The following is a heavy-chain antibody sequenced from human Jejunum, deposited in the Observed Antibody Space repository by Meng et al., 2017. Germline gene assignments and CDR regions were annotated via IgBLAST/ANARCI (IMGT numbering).Heavy chain of an antibody. D-gene: IGHD6-25*01. V-gene: IGHV2-5*02. J-gene: IGHJ5*02. Sequence: QITLKESGPTLVKPTQTLTLTCTFSGFSLSISGVGVGWIRQPPGKALEWLALIYWDDDSRYSPSLKNRLTITKDTSKNQVVLTITNMDPADTATYYCAHRIAYSSDYNVGWFDPWGPGFLVTVSS. CDR2: IYWDDDS. CDR1: GFSLSISGVG. CDR3: AHRIAYSSDYNVGWFDP.